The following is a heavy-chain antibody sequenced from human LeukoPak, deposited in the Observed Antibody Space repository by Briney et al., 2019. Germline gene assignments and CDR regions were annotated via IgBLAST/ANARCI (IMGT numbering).Heavy chain of an antibody. J-gene: IGHJ4*02. V-gene: IGHV3-48*01. Sequence: GGSLRLSCAASGFTFSSYSMNWVRQAPGKGLEWVSYISSSSSIIYYADSVKGRFTISRDNAKNSLYLQMNSLRAEDTAVYYCARTDRQYSGGTEDYWGQGTLVTVSS. CDR2: ISSSSSII. D-gene: IGHD5-12*01. CDR3: ARTDRQYSGGTEDY. CDR1: GFTFSSYS.